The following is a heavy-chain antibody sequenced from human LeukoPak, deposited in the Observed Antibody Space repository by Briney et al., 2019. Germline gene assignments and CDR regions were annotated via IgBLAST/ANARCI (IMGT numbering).Heavy chain of an antibody. Sequence: PGGSLRLSCAASGFTFSSYAMSWVRQAPGKGLEWVSTINKNGGETYHADSVKGRFTISRDNSRNTLYLQMNSLRAEDTAVYYCAKDHDHENQWFDPWGQGTLVTVSP. J-gene: IGHJ5*02. CDR2: INKNGGET. D-gene: IGHD2/OR15-2a*01. CDR1: GFTFSSYA. V-gene: IGHV3-23*01. CDR3: AKDHDHENQWFDP.